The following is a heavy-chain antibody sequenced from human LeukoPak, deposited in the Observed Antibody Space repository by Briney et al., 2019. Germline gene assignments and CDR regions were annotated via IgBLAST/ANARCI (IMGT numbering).Heavy chain of an antibody. V-gene: IGHV4-61*02. CDR2: IYASGST. D-gene: IGHD6-25*01. CDR3: ARQRVRCFDY. J-gene: IGHJ4*02. CDR1: GGSIGTGSYY. Sequence: PSETLSLTCTVSGGSIGTGSYYWNWIRQPAGKGPEWIGRIYASGSTNYNPSLKSRVTISVDTSKNQFSLKLSSVTAADTAVYYCARQRVRCFDYWGQGTLVTVSS.